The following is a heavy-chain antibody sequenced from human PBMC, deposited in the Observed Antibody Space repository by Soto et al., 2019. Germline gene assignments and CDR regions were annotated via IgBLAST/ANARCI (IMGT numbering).Heavy chain of an antibody. J-gene: IGHJ6*02. V-gene: IGHV3-11*01. CDR3: ASPTVTPHYGMDV. CDR2: ISSSSSTI. Sequence: QVQLVESGGGLVKPGGSLRLSCAASGFTFSDYYMSWIRQAPGKGLEWISYISSSSSTIYYADSAKGRFTISRDNAKNSLYLQMNSLRAEDAAVYYCASPTVTPHYGMDVWGQGTTVTVSS. D-gene: IGHD4-17*01. CDR1: GFTFSDYY.